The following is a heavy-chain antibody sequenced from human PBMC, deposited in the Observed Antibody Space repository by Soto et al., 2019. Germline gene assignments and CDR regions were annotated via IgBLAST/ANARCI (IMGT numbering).Heavy chain of an antibody. V-gene: IGHV3-30*18. Sequence: QVQLVESGGGVVQPGRSLRLSCAASGFTFSSYGMHWVRQAPGKGLEWVAVISYDGSNKYYADSVKGRFTISRDNSKNTLYLQMNSLRAEDTAVYYCAKHSPSYYYDSSGYPFRTHIDYWGQGTLVTVSS. D-gene: IGHD3-22*01. CDR3: AKHSPSYYYDSSGYPFRTHIDY. CDR1: GFTFSSYG. CDR2: ISYDGSNK. J-gene: IGHJ4*02.